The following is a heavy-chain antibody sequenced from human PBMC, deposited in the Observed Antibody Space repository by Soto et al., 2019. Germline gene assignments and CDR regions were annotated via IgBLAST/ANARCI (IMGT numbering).Heavy chain of an antibody. D-gene: IGHD3-22*01. CDR2: IYYSGST. V-gene: IGHV4-39*01. CDR1: GGSFSSYY. Sequence: SETLSLTCAVYGGSFSSYYWGWIRQPPGKGLEWIGNIYYSGSTYYNPSLKSRVTVSVDTSKNQFSLKLSSVTAADTAVYYCMLGSGWKDFDYWGQGTLVTVS. CDR3: MLGSGWKDFDY. J-gene: IGHJ4*02.